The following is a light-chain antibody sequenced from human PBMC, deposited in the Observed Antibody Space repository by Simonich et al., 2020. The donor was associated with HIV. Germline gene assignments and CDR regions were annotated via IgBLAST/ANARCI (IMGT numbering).Light chain of an antibody. CDR2: GAS. CDR3: QQYYSTPPT. Sequence: EIVMTQSPATLSVSPGERATLSCRASQSVSSNLAWYQQKPGQAPRLLIYGASTRATGIPARFSGSGSGTEFTLTISSLQSEDFVVYYCQQYYSTPPTFGQGTKVEIK. V-gene: IGKV3-15*01. CDR1: QSVSSN. J-gene: IGKJ1*01.